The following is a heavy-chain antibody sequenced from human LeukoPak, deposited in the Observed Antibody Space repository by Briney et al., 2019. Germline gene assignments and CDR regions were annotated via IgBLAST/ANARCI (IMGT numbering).Heavy chain of an antibody. V-gene: IGHV3-48*04. CDR2: ISFSVNTK. CDR3: AKGAYSSGWAYFDH. Sequence: GGSLRLSCAASGFTFSDYSMNWVRQAPGKGLEWVSYISFSVNTKYYGDSVKGRFTISRDNAKNSLYLHMDSLRAEDTAVYYCAKGAYSSGWAYFDHWGQGTLVTVSS. CDR1: GFTFSDYS. J-gene: IGHJ4*02. D-gene: IGHD6-19*01.